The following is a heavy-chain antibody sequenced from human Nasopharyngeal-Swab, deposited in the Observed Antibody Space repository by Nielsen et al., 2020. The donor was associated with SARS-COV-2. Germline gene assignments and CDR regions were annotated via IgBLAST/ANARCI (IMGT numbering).Heavy chain of an antibody. CDR2: TYYRSKWYN. CDR3: ARARGAYGDYYYYYYTDV. V-gene: IGHV6-1*01. D-gene: IGHD4-17*01. J-gene: IGHJ6*03. Sequence: QTLSLTRAISGDSVSSSSAAWNWIRQCPTRGLEWLGRTYYRSKWYNDYAVSVKSRITINPDTSKNQFSLHLNSVTPEDTAVYYCARARGAYGDYYYYYYTDVWGKGTAVTVSS. CDR1: GDSVSSSSAA.